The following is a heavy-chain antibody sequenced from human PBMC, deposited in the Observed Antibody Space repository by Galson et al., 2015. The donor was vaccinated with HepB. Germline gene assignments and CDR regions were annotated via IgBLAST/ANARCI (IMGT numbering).Heavy chain of an antibody. CDR3: AIAKYSSSWYDYYYYMDV. CDR2: IIPIFGTA. Sequence: SVKVSCKASGGTFSSYAISWVRQAPGQGLEWMGGIIPIFGTANYAQKFQGRVTITADESTSTAYMELSSLRSEDTAVYYCAIAKYSSSWYDYYYYMDVWGKGTTVTVSS. J-gene: IGHJ6*03. CDR1: GGTFSSYA. D-gene: IGHD6-13*01. V-gene: IGHV1-69*13.